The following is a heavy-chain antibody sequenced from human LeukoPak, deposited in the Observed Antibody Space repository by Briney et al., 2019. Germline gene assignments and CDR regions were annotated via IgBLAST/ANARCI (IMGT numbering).Heavy chain of an antibody. CDR3: AKVGSSSWYMGDWFDP. D-gene: IGHD6-13*01. J-gene: IGHJ5*02. CDR2: ISGSGGQT. Sequence: GGSLRLSCTASGFTFRTYAMSWVRQAPGKGREGGSTISGSGGQTYYADSGKGRCTISRDNSKNTLYLQMNSLRAEATAVYYCAKVGSSSWYMGDWFDPWGQGTLVTVSS. CDR1: GFTFRTYA. V-gene: IGHV3-23*01.